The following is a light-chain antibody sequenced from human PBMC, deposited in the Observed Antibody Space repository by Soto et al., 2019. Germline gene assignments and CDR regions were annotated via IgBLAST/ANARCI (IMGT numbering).Light chain of an antibody. J-gene: IGKJ5*01. CDR3: QQYGGSPTT. V-gene: IGKV3-20*01. Sequence: EIVLTQSPGTLSLSPGERATLSCRASQNVNSDFLAWYQQRPGQAPRLRIYGASSRATGIPDRFSGSGSGTDFTLTFSRLEPEDSAVYYCQQYGGSPTTFGQGTRLEIK. CDR1: QNVNSDF. CDR2: GAS.